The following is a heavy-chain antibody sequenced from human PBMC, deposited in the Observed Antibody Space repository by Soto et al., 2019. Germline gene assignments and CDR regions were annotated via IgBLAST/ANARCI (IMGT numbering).Heavy chain of an antibody. CDR3: ARDSDYDYIWGSYRPDWFDP. Sequence: GGSLRLSCAASGFTFSSYSMNWVRQAPGKGLEWVSSISSSSSYIYYADSVKGRFTISRDNAKNSLYLQMNSLRAEDTAVYYCARDSDYDYIWGSYRPDWFDPWGQGTLVTVSS. V-gene: IGHV3-21*01. J-gene: IGHJ5*02. CDR2: ISSSSSYI. CDR1: GFTFSSYS. D-gene: IGHD3-16*02.